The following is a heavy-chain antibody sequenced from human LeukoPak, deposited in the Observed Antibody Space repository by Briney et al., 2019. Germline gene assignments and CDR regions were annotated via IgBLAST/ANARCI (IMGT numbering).Heavy chain of an antibody. V-gene: IGHV3-23*01. D-gene: IGHD2-2*02. J-gene: IGHJ4*02. Sequence: GGSLRLSCAASGFTFSSYAMSWVRQAPGKGLEWVSAISGSGGSTYYADSVKGRFTISRDNSKNTLYLQMNSLRAEDTAVYYCAKDSNIVPAAILGYWGQGTLVTVSS. CDR2: ISGSGGST. CDR3: AKDSNIVPAAILGY. CDR1: GFTFSSYA.